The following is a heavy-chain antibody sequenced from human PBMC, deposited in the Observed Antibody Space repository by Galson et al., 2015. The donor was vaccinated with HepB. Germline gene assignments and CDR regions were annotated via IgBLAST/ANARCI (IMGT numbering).Heavy chain of an antibody. CDR2: ISYDGSDK. CDR1: GFTYSNYG. Sequence: SLRLSCAASGFTYSNYGMHWVRQAPGKGLEWVAVISYDGSDKYYGDSVRGRVTISRDNSKNTLYLQMNSLRAEDTAVYYCAKDPSGDHYDTTHPRMDVWGQGTTVIVSS. D-gene: IGHD3-22*01. V-gene: IGHV3-30*18. J-gene: IGHJ6*02. CDR3: AKDPSGDHYDTTHPRMDV.